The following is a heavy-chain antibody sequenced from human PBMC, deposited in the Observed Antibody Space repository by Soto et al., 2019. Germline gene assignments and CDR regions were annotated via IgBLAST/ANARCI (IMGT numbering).Heavy chain of an antibody. V-gene: IGHV3-66*01. CDR3: ARVSTDYYDILTGYHHAFDI. CDR1: GFTVSSNY. Sequence: GGSLRLSCAASGFTVSSNYMSWVRQAPGKGLEWVSVIYSAGSTYYADSVKGRFTVSRDNSKNTLYLQMNGLRAEVTAVYYCARVSTDYYDILTGYHHAFDIWGQGTMVTVSS. D-gene: IGHD3-9*01. CDR2: IYSAGST. J-gene: IGHJ3*02.